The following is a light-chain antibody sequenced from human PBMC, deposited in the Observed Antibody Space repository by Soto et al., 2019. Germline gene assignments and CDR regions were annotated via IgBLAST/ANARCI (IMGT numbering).Light chain of an antibody. J-gene: IGKJ4*01. CDR1: QSVMAH. Sequence: DIQMPQSPYSLSASVGDRVTITCRASQSVMAHLNWYQQKPGQAPKALIYAASTLQSGVPSRFGGSGSGKDFTLTISILQPEDSATYYCQQSYGTPHTFAGGTKVEI. CDR3: QQSYGTPHT. V-gene: IGKV1-39*01. CDR2: AAS.